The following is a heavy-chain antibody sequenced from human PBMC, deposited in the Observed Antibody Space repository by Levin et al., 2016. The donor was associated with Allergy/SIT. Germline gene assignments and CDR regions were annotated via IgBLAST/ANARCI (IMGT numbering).Heavy chain of an antibody. Sequence: SETLSLTCAVYGGSFSGYYWSWIRQPPGKGLEWIGEINHSGSTNYNPSLKSRVTISVDTSKNQFSLKLSSVTAADTAVYYCARGRRYGLLWVQLYYYYGMDVWGQGTTVTVSS. CDR1: GGSFSGYY. CDR3: ARGRRYGLLWVQLYYYYGMDV. V-gene: IGHV4-34*01. D-gene: IGHD3-10*01. CDR2: INHSGST. J-gene: IGHJ6*02.